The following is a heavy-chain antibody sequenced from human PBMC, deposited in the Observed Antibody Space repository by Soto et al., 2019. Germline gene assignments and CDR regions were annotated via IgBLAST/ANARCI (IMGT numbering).Heavy chain of an antibody. CDR1: GFTFSNAW. Sequence: GGSLRLSCAASGFTFSNAWMSWVRQAPGKGLEWVGRIKSKTDGGTTDYAAPVKGRFTISRDDSKNTLYLQMNSLKTEDTAVYYCTTGPRLWWLRNHFDYWGQGTLVTVSS. CDR3: TTGPRLWWLRNHFDY. J-gene: IGHJ4*02. D-gene: IGHD5-12*01. V-gene: IGHV3-15*01. CDR2: IKSKTDGGTT.